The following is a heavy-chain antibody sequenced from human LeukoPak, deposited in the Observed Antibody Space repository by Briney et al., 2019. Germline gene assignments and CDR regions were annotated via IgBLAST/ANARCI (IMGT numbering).Heavy chain of an antibody. V-gene: IGHV3-74*01. Sequence: GGSLRLSCAASGFTFSSYWMHWVRQAPGKGLVWISRINSDGSSRTYADSVKGRFTISRDNVKNTLSLQMKSLRAEDTAVYYCVRLSWELGDGGVTWGQGTLVTVSS. D-gene: IGHD1-26*01. CDR2: INSDGSSR. J-gene: IGHJ5*02. CDR3: VRLSWELGDGGVT. CDR1: GFTFSSYW.